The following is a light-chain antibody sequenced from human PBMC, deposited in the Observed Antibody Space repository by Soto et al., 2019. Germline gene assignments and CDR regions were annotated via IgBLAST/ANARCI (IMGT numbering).Light chain of an antibody. CDR3: QQRSNWPPT. CDR2: DAS. Sequence: EIVLTQSPATLSLSPGERATLSCRASQSVSSYLAWYQQKPGQAPRLLIYDASNRATGIPARFSGSGSGTDFTLTISSLEPEDFVVYYCQQRSNWPPTFGQGTNVEIK. V-gene: IGKV3-11*01. CDR1: QSVSSY. J-gene: IGKJ1*01.